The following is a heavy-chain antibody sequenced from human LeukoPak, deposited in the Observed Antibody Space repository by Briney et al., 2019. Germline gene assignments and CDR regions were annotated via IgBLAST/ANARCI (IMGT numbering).Heavy chain of an antibody. J-gene: IGHJ4*02. CDR1: GGSISSYY. V-gene: IGHV4-59*08. D-gene: IGHD6-13*01. CDR3: ARIGAAAGTGGFDY. Sequence: SETLSLTCTVSGGSISSYYWSWIRQPPGKGLEWIGYIYYSGSTNYNPSLKSRVTIAVDTSKNQFSLKLSSVTAADTAVYYCARIGAAAGTGGFDYWGQGTLVTVSS. CDR2: IYYSGST.